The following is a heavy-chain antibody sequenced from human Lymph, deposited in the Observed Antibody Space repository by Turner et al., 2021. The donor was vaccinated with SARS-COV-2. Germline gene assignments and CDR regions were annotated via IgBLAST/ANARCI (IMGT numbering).Heavy chain of an antibody. D-gene: IGHD1-1*01. J-gene: IGHJ6*02. CDR1: GGSISSTS. CDR3: ARHQGSTSGYDHGMNV. Sequence: QVQLQESGPGLVRPSQTLSLTCTGSGGSISSTSWRWIRQSPGRGLEWIGYFYRIRSIDYNPTLRSRVTISVDTSKNQISLNLISVTAADTAVYYCARHQGSTSGYDHGMNVWGQGTAVIVSS. CDR2: FYRIRSI. V-gene: IGHV4-59*08.